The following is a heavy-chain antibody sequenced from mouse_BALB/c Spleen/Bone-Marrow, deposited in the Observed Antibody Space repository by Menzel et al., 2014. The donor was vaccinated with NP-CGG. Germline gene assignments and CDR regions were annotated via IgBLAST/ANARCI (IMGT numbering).Heavy chain of an antibody. CDR2: IWSDGST. V-gene: IGHV2-6-2*01. Sequence: ESGPDLVAPSQSLSLTCTVSGFSLTSCGLHWVRQPPGKGLEWLGVIWSDGSTTYNSALKSRLSISKDNSKRQVLLKMKSLQTDDTAMYYCARSGTDYAMDYWGQGTSVTVSS. J-gene: IGHJ4*01. CDR1: GFSLTSCG. D-gene: IGHD4-1*01. CDR3: ARSGTDYAMDY.